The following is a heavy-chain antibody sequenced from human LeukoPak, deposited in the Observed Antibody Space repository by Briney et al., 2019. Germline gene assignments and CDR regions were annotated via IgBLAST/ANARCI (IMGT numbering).Heavy chain of an antibody. V-gene: IGHV3-23*01. Sequence: GGSLRLSCAASGFTFSSYAMSWVRQAPGKGLEWVSAISGSGGSTYYADSVKGRFTISRDNSENTLYLQMNSLRAEDTAVYYCAKPYYDSSGCNFDYWGQGTLVTVSS. D-gene: IGHD3-22*01. CDR1: GFTFSSYA. CDR2: ISGSGGST. CDR3: AKPYYDSSGCNFDY. J-gene: IGHJ4*02.